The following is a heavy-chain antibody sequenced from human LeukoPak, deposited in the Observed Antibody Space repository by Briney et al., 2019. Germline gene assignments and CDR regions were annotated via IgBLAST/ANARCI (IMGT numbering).Heavy chain of an antibody. V-gene: IGHV3-48*01. J-gene: IGHJ3*02. CDR3: AREGHCSTTSCALDAIEI. Sequence: PGGSLRLSCATSGVTFSSYSMNWVRQAPGKGLEGGSYISSSSGTIYYTDSVKGRFTISRDNAKNSLSLQMNSLRAEDTAVYYCAREGHCSTTSCALDAIEIWGQGTLVAVSS. D-gene: IGHD2-2*01. CDR2: ISSSSGTI. CDR1: GVTFSSYS.